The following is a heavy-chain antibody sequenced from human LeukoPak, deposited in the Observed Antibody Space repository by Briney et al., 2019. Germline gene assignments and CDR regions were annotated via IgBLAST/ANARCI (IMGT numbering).Heavy chain of an antibody. Sequence: PGRSLRLSCAASGFTFSSYGMHWVRQAPGKGLEWVAVIWYDGSNKYYADSVKGRFTISRDNSKNSLYLQMNSLRAEDTAVYYCARGISYYDFWSGGVPLYFDYWGQGTLVTVSS. J-gene: IGHJ4*02. CDR1: GFTFSSYG. D-gene: IGHD3-3*01. CDR2: IWYDGSNK. CDR3: ARGISYYDFWSGGVPLYFDY. V-gene: IGHV3-33*01.